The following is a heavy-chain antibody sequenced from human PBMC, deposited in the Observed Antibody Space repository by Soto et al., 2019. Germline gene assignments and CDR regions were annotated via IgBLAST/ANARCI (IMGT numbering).Heavy chain of an antibody. J-gene: IGHJ5*02. CDR3: ARSEGAVGVVWFDT. Sequence: EVQLLQSGGDLVQPGGSLRVSCVASGFSFSNFAMSWVRQAPGKGLEWVSGIRGSGAESHYADSVRGRFTISRDNSKNTVYLEMHSLNVGDTAVYYCARSEGAVGVVWFDTWGQGTLVTVSS. V-gene: IGHV3-23*01. CDR1: GFSFSNFA. CDR2: IRGSGAES. D-gene: IGHD1-26*01.